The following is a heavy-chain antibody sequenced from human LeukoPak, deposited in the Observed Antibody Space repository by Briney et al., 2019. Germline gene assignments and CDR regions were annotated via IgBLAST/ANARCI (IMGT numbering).Heavy chain of an antibody. V-gene: IGHV3-48*03. Sequence: GGALTLSCAASGFTVSSYEMNWVRQAPGKGREGVSYISSSDSTIYYEDAVKGRITISSDNAKNSLYLQMYSLRAEDTAVYYCVELGMTVIGGVWDKGHRVTISS. D-gene: IGHD3-10*02. CDR2: ISSSDSTI. CDR1: GFTVSSYE. J-gene: IGHJ6*04. CDR3: VELGMTVIGGV.